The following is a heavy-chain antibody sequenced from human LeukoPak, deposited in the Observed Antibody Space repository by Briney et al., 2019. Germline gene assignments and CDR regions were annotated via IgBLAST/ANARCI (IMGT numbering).Heavy chain of an antibody. CDR1: GFTFSSYA. D-gene: IGHD6-13*01. CDR3: ARDEIAAAGTYSVDY. CDR2: ISYDGSNK. J-gene: IGHJ4*02. V-gene: IGHV3-30*04. Sequence: PGGSLRLSCAASGFTFSSYAMHWVRQAPGKGLEWVAVISYDGSNKYYADSVKGRFTISRDDSKNTLYPQMNSLRAEDTAVYYCARDEIAAAGTYSVDYWGQGTLVTVSS.